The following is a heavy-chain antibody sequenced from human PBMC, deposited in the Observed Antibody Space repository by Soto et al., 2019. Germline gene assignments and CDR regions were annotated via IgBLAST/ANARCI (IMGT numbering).Heavy chain of an antibody. J-gene: IGHJ6*02. CDR3: ARGGASGELRYPGFRYYYYGMDV. Sequence: GASVKVSCKASGYTFTSYGISWVRQAPGQGLEWMGWISAYNGNTNYAQKLQGRVTITADESTSTAYMELSSLRSEDTAVYYCARGGASGELRYPGFRYYYYGMDVWGQGTTVTVSS. CDR2: ISAYNGNT. D-gene: IGHD3-9*01. V-gene: IGHV1-18*04. CDR1: GYTFTSYG.